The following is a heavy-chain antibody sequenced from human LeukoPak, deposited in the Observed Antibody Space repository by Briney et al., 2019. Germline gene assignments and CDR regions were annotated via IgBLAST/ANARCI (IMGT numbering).Heavy chain of an antibody. CDR3: AKGLFLGELLPFDY. CDR1: GFTFSSYA. J-gene: IGHJ4*02. Sequence: GGSLRLSCAASGFTFSSYAMSWVRQAPGKGLEWVSAISGSGGSTYYADSAKGRFTISRDNSKNTLYLQMNSLRAEDTAVYYCAKGLFLGELLPFDYWGQGTLVTVSS. D-gene: IGHD1-26*01. CDR2: ISGSGGST. V-gene: IGHV3-23*01.